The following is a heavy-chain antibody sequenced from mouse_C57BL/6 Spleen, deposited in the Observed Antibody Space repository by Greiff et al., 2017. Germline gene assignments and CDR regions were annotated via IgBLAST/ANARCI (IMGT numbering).Heavy chain of an antibody. CDR3: ARGELLRQRYFDV. D-gene: IGHD1-1*01. J-gene: IGHJ1*03. CDR2: ISYDGSN. Sequence: EVHLVESGPGLVKPSQSLSLTCSVTGYSITSGYYWNWIRQFPGNKLEWMGYISYDGSNNYNPSLKNRISITRDTSKNQFFLKLNSVTTEDTATYYCARGELLRQRYFDVWGTGTTVTVSS. CDR1: GYSITSGYY. V-gene: IGHV3-6*01.